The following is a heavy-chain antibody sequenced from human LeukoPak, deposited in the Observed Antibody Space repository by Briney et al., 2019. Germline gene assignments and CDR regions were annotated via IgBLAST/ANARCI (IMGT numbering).Heavy chain of an antibody. D-gene: IGHD1-26*01. CDR3: ARALSEYDAFDI. V-gene: IGHV4-38-2*02. CDR1: GDSISSGYY. J-gene: IGHJ3*02. CDR2: IYHSGST. Sequence: PSETLSLTCTVSGDSISSGYYWGWIRQPPGKGLEWIGSIYHSGSTYYNPSLKSRVTISVDTSKNQFSLKLSSVTAADTAVYYCARALSEYDAFDIWGQGTMVTVSS.